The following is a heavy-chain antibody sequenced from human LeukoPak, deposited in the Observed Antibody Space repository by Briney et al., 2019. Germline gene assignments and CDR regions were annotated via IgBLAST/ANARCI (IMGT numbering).Heavy chain of an antibody. CDR1: GYKLTNNW. CDR3: VRFALTSSLDH. V-gene: IGHV5-51*01. J-gene: IGHJ5*02. CDR2: IYPGYSDA. Sequence: HGESLKISCKISGYKLTNNWIGWVRPVPGKGLEWMGLIYPGYSDAKYSPSLQGQVTLSVDASISTAYLQLSGLRASDTAIYYCVRFALTSSLDHWGQGTLVTVSS. D-gene: IGHD6-13*01.